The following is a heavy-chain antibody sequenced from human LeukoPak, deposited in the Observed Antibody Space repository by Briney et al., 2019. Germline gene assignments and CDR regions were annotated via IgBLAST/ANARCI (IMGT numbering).Heavy chain of an antibody. D-gene: IGHD6-6*01. CDR3: ARGQLAYAFDI. V-gene: IGHV4-34*01. J-gene: IGHJ3*02. CDR2: INHSGST. CDR1: GGSFSGYY. Sequence: PSETLSLTCAVYGGSFSGYYWSWIRHPPRPGLEWVGEINHSGSTNYYSSLKSRVSISVDTSKNQFSLKLSSVTAADTAVYYCARGQLAYAFDIWGQGTMVTVSS.